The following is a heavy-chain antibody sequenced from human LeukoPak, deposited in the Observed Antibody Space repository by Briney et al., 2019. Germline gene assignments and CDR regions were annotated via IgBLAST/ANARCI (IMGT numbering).Heavy chain of an antibody. Sequence: SETLSLTCTVSGGSISSYYWSWIRQPPGKGLEWIGSIYHSGSTYYNPSLKSRVTISVDTSKNQFSLKLGSVTAADTAVYYCASRTYYYDSSADDAFDIWGQGTMVTVSS. J-gene: IGHJ3*02. CDR3: ASRTYYYDSSADDAFDI. CDR2: IYHSGST. D-gene: IGHD3-22*01. CDR1: GGSISSYY. V-gene: IGHV4-59*08.